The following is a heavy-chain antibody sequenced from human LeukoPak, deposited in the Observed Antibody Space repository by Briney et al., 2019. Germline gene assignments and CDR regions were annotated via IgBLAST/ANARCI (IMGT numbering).Heavy chain of an antibody. CDR3: AKDYSDYYDSSGYYDY. CDR2: ISGSGGST. CDR1: GFTLIDHA. Sequence: GGSLRLSCAASGFTLIDHAMTWVRQAPGKGLEWVSAISGSGGSTYYADSVKGRFTISRDNSKNTLYLQMNSLRAEDTAVYYCAKDYSDYYDSSGYYDYWGQGTLVTVSS. V-gene: IGHV3-23*01. D-gene: IGHD3-22*01. J-gene: IGHJ4*02.